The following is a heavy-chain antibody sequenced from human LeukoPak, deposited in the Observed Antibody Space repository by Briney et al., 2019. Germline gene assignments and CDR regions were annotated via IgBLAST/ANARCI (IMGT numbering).Heavy chain of an antibody. CDR2: SRNKASSYTT. CDR1: GFTFSDHY. V-gene: IGHV3-72*01. Sequence: PGGSLRLSCAASGFTFSDHYIDWVRQAPGKGLEWVGRSRNKASSYTTDYAASVKGRFIISRDDSKNSLYLQTNSLKTEDTAVYYCARERSIAPTGTGYYYYGMDVWGQGTTVTVSS. D-gene: IGHD6-13*01. CDR3: ARERSIAPTGTGYYYYGMDV. J-gene: IGHJ6*02.